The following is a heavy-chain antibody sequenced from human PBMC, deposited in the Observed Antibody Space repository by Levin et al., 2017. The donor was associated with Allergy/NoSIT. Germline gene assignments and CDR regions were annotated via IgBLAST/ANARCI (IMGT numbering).Heavy chain of an antibody. V-gene: IGHV3-21*01. CDR1: GFTFSSYS. CDR3: ARDTRILWFGTDAFDI. CDR2: ISSSSSYI. J-gene: IGHJ3*02. Sequence: GESLKISCAASGFTFSSYSMNWVRQAPGKGLEWVSSISSSSSYIYYADSVKGRFTISRDNAKNSLYLQMNSLRAEDTAVYYCARDTRILWFGTDAFDIWGQGTMVTVSS. D-gene: IGHD3-10*01.